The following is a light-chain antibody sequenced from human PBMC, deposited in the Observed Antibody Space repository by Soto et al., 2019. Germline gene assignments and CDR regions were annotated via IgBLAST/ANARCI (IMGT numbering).Light chain of an antibody. V-gene: IGLV3-1*01. CDR3: QAWDASAYV. Sequence: SYELTQPPSVSVSPGQTASITCSGDKLGEKLAYWFQQKPGQSPVLVIYEDTKRPSGIPERFSGSNSGNTATLTISGTQARDEADYYCQAWDASAYVFGTGTKLTVL. CDR1: KLGEKL. CDR2: EDT. J-gene: IGLJ1*01.